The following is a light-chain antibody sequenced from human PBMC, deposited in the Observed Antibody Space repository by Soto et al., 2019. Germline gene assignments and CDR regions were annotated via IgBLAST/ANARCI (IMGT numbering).Light chain of an antibody. V-gene: IGKV1-5*03. CDR1: QTISSW. CDR3: HHYNSYSEA. CDR2: KAS. Sequence: DIQLTQSPSFLSASVGDRVTMACRASQTISSWLAWYQQKPGKAPKLLIYKASTLKSGVPSRFSGSRSGTEFTLTISSLQPDDFATYYCHHYNSYSEAFGQGTKVDIK. J-gene: IGKJ1*01.